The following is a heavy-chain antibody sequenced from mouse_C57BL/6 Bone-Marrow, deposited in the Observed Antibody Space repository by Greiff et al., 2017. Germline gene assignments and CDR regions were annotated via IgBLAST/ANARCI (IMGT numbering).Heavy chain of an antibody. Sequence: EVQLQESGPGLVKPSPSLSLTCSVTGYSFTSGYYWNWIRQFPGNKLEWMGYIRYDGSNNYNPTLKNRISITRDKSKNQFFLKLNSVTTEDTATYYCASTTEVAKGYFDVWGTGTTVTGSS. J-gene: IGHJ1*03. D-gene: IGHD1-1*01. CDR1: GYSFTSGYY. V-gene: IGHV3-6*01. CDR3: ASTTEVAKGYFDV. CDR2: IRYDGSN.